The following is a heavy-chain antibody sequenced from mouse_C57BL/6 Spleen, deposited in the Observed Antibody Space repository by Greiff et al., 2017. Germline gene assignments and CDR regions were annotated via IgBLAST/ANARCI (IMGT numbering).Heavy chain of an antibody. Sequence: VQLKQPGAELVRPGASVKLSCTASGYNFKDDYMHWVKQRPEQGLEWIGWIDPENGDTEYAPKFQGKATITADTSSNTASLQLSSLTSEDTAVNCGTSHRNQGGFGYWGQGTTLTVSS. V-gene: IGHV14-4*01. D-gene: IGHD2-1*01. CDR3: TSHRNQGGFGY. J-gene: IGHJ2*01. CDR1: GYNFKDDY. CDR2: IDPENGDT.